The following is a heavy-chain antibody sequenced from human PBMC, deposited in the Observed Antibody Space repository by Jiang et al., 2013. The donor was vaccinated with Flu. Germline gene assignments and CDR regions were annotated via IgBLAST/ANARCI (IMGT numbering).Heavy chain of an antibody. V-gene: IGHV4-4*07. D-gene: IGHD6-19*01. CDR1: GGSISGYY. Sequence: GSGLVKPSETLSLTCTVSGGSISGYYWNWVRQPAGKGLEWIGRIYGSGGTTYNPSLKSQVTMSVGTSKNQFSLRLSSVTAADTAVYYCARSSTGWDFDYWGQGTLVTVSS. CDR2: IYGSGGT. J-gene: IGHJ4*02. CDR3: ARSSTGWDFDY.